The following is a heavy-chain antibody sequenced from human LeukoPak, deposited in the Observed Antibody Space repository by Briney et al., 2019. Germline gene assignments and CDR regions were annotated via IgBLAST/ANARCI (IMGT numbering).Heavy chain of an antibody. CDR3: ARVNSGIAARILDY. CDR1: GGSISSYY. D-gene: IGHD6-6*01. CDR2: IYYSGST. V-gene: IGHV4-59*08. J-gene: IGHJ4*02. Sequence: SETLSLTCTVSGGSISSYYWSWIRQPPGKGLEWIGYIYYSGSTNYNPSLKSRVTISVDTSKNQFSLKLSSVTAADTAVYYCARVNSGIAARILDYWGQGTLVTVSS.